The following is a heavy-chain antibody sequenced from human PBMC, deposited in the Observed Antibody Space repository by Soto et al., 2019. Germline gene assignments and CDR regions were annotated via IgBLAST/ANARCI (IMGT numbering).Heavy chain of an antibody. Sequence: EVQLVESGGGLVQPGGSLRLSCAASGFTFSDYYMDWVLQAPGKGLEWVGRTRKKVNSYTTEYAASVKGRFTISRDDSKNSLYLQMNSLKSEDTAVYFCTRVRGESYFDYWGQGTLVTVSS. V-gene: IGHV3-72*01. CDR1: GFTFSDYY. J-gene: IGHJ4*02. CDR3: TRVRGESYFDY. D-gene: IGHD2-21*01. CDR2: TRKKVNSYTT.